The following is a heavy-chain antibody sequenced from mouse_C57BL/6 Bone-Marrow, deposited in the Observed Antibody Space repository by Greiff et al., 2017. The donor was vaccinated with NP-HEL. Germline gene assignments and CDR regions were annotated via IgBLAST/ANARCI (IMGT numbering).Heavy chain of an antibody. Sequence: QVQLQQSGSELRSPGSSVKLSCKDFDSAVFPIAYMSWVRQKPGHGFEWIGGILPSIGRTIYGEKFEDKATLDADTLSNTAYLELNSLTSEDSAISYFATPTVVATDYAMHYWGQGTSVTVSS. J-gene: IGHJ4*01. CDR2: ILPSIGRT. D-gene: IGHD1-1*01. V-gene: IGHV15-2*01. CDR1: DSAVFPIAY. CDR3: ATPTVVATDYAMHY.